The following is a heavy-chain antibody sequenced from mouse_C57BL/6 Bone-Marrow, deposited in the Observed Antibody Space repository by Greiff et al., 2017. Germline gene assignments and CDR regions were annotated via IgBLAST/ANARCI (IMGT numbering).Heavy chain of an antibody. Sequence: QLQQPGAELVMPGASVKLSCKASGYTFTSYWMHWVKQRPGQGLEWIGEIDPSDSYTNYNQKFKGKSTLTVDKSSSTAYMQLSSLTSEDSAVYYCARSPHYYGSSLDWWGQGTTLTVSS. CDR3: ARSPHYYGSSLDW. CDR1: GYTFTSYW. J-gene: IGHJ2*01. D-gene: IGHD1-1*01. CDR2: IDPSDSYT. V-gene: IGHV1-69*01.